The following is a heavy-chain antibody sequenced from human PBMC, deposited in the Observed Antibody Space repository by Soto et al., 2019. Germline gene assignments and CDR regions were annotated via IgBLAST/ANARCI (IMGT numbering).Heavy chain of an antibody. CDR3: ARANYDILTGYYIDYYYYGMDV. CDR1: GGTFSSYA. CDR2: IIPIFGTA. Sequence: ASVKVSCKASGGTFSSYAISLVRQAPGQGLEWMGGIIPIFGTANYAQKFQGRVTITADKSTSTAYMELSGLRSEDTAVYYCARANYDILTGYYIDYYYYGMDVWGQGTTVTVSS. J-gene: IGHJ6*02. V-gene: IGHV1-69*06. D-gene: IGHD3-9*01.